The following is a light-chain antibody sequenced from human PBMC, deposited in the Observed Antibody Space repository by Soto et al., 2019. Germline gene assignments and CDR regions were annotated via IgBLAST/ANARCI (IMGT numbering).Light chain of an antibody. V-gene: IGKV3-15*01. CDR3: QQYNNWPLT. CDR2: GAS. CDR1: QSVSSN. J-gene: IGKJ1*01. Sequence: EIVMTQSPATLSVSPGARATLSCRASQSVSSNLAWYQQKPGQAPRLLIYGASTRATGIPARFSGSGSGTEFTLTISSLQTEEFAVYYGQQYNNWPLTFGQGTKVVIE.